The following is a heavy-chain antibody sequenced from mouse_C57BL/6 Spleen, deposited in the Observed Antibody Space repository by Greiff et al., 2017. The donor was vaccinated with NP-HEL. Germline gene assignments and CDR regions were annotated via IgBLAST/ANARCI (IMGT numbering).Heavy chain of an antibody. Sequence: EVKLQESGPGLVKPSQSLSLTCSVTGYSITSGYYCNWIRQFPGNKLEWMGYISYDGSNNYNPSLKNRISITRDTSKNQFFLKLNSVTTEDTATYYCARDTSIYYYGRSHFDYWGQGTTLTVSS. D-gene: IGHD1-1*01. V-gene: IGHV3-6*01. CDR1: GYSITSGYY. J-gene: IGHJ2*01. CDR2: ISYDGSN. CDR3: ARDTSIYYYGRSHFDY.